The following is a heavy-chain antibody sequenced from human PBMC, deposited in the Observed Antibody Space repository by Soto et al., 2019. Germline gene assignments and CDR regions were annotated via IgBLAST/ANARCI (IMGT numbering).Heavy chain of an antibody. CDR2: ISYDGSEK. CDR1: GFTFNTYG. CDR3: AKSPNFYCSSPNCYKYYFDH. D-gene: IGHD2-2*02. V-gene: IGHV3-30*18. Sequence: GGSLRLSCAASGFTFNTYGMHWVRQAPGKGLEWVAVISYDGSEKYYVDSVKGRFTISKDNSKNTLYLQMNSLGPEDTAVYYCAKSPNFYCSSPNCYKYYFDHWGQGTRVTVSS. J-gene: IGHJ4*02.